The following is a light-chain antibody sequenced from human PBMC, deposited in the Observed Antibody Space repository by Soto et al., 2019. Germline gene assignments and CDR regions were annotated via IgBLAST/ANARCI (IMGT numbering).Light chain of an antibody. Sequence: DIQMTQSPSTLSASVGDRVTITCRASQSISSWLAWYQQKPGKAPKVLIFDASSLESGVPSRLSGSGSATELTLTTSSLRPDEFTPNRYDNHRSCPWTFCKGSKV. CDR1: QSISSW. J-gene: IGKJ1*01. CDR2: DAS. V-gene: IGKV1-5*01. CDR3: DNHRSCPWT.